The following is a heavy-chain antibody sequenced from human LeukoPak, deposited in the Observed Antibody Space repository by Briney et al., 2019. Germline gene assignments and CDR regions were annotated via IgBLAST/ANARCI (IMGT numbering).Heavy chain of an antibody. J-gene: IGHJ6*03. CDR3: ARQELYYYYMDV. D-gene: IGHD1-7*01. CDR1: GGSISSYS. Sequence: PSETLSLTCTASGGSISSYSWSWIRQPAGKGLECIGHISPSGSTNYNPSLKSRVTMSVDTSKNQFSLKLSSVTAADTAVYYCARQELYYYYMDVWRKGTTVTVSS. V-gene: IGHV4-4*07. CDR2: ISPSGST.